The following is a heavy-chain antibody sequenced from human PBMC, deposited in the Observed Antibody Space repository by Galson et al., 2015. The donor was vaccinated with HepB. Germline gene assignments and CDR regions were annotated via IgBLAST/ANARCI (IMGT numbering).Heavy chain of an antibody. CDR2: INPNSGGT. J-gene: IGHJ4*02. Sequence: SVKVSCKASGYTFTGYYMHWVRQAPGQGLEWMGWINPNSGGTNYAQKFQGRVTMTRDTSISTAYMELSRLRSDDTAVYYCELRERRGNSAFDYWGQGTLVTVSS. V-gene: IGHV1-2*02. CDR1: GYTFTGYY. CDR3: ELRERRGNSAFDY. D-gene: IGHD4-23*01.